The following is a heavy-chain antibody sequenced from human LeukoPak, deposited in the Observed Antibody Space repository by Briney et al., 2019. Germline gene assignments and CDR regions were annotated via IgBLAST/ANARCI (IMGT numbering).Heavy chain of an antibody. J-gene: IGHJ4*02. CDR2: ISYDGSNK. V-gene: IGHV3-30*03. CDR1: GFTFSSYG. Sequence: GGSLRLSCAASGFTFSSYGMHWVRQAPGKGLEWVAVISYDGSNKYYADSVKGRFTISRDNSKNTLYLQMNSLRSEDTAVYYCARGITPSSSFFDYWGQGTLVTVSS. CDR3: ARGITPSSSFFDY. D-gene: IGHD6-13*01.